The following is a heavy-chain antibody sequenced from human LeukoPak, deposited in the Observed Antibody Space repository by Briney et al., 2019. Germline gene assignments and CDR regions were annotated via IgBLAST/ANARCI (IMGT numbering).Heavy chain of an antibody. D-gene: IGHD2-21*01. CDR3: AKDRGGWRLLHDAFDI. V-gene: IGHV3-23*01. Sequence: GGSLRVSCAASGFTFSSYAMSWVRQAPGKGLEWVSAISGSGGSTYYADSVMGRFTISRDNSKNTLYLQMNSLRAEDTAVYYCAKDRGGWRLLHDAFDIWGQGTMVTVSS. CDR1: GFTFSSYA. J-gene: IGHJ3*02. CDR2: ISGSGGST.